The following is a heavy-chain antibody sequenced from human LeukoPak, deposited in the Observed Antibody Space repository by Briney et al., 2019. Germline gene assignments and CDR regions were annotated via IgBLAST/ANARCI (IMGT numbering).Heavy chain of an antibody. D-gene: IGHD1-7*01. CDR2: IYYSGST. J-gene: IGHJ4*02. CDR3: ARQDLELQVEY. V-gene: IGHV4-59*01. Sequence: KSGGSLRLSCAASGFTFSSYEMNWVRQAPGKGLEWIGSIYYSGSTHYNPSLKSRVTISVDTSKNQFSLKLSSVTAADTAVYYCARQDLELQVEYWGQGTLVTVSS. CDR1: GFTFSSYE.